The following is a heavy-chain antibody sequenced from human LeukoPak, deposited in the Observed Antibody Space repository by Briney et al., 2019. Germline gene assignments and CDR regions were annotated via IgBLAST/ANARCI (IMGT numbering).Heavy chain of an antibody. CDR2: IIPSFGTP. D-gene: IGHD6-6*01. V-gene: IGHV1-69*13. CDR1: GGTFGNYA. Sequence: SVKVSCKASGGTFGNYAISWVRQAPRQGLEWLGGIIPSFGTPNYVKIFQGRLTITADESTSTAYMELSSLRSEDTAVYYCARPRREYSSSSEAFDIWGQGTLITVSS. J-gene: IGHJ3*02. CDR3: ARPRREYSSSSEAFDI.